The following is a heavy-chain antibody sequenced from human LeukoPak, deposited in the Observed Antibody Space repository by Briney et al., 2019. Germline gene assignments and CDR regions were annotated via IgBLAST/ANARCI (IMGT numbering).Heavy chain of an antibody. V-gene: IGHV3-72*01. CDR2: TRNKANSYTT. CDR3: VRVTLTYYFDY. Sequence: GGSLRLSCAASGFTFSDHYMDWVRQAPGKGLEWVGRTRNKANSYTTEYAASVKGRFIISRDDSKNSLYLQMNSLKIDDTAVYYCVRVTLTYYFDYWGQGTLVTVSS. J-gene: IGHJ4*02. CDR1: GFTFSDHY.